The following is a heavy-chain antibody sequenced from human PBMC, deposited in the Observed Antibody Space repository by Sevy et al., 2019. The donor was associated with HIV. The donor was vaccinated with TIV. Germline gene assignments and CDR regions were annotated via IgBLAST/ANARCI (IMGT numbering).Heavy chain of an antibody. CDR2: ISAYNGNT. Sequence: ASVKVSCKASGYTFTSYGISWVRQAPGQGLEWMGWISAYNGNTNYAQKLQGRVTMTIDTSTSTAYMELRSLRSDDTAVYYCARLVYCSSTSCPYYYYMDVWGKGTTVTVSS. D-gene: IGHD2-2*01. J-gene: IGHJ6*03. V-gene: IGHV1-18*01. CDR3: ARLVYCSSTSCPYYYYMDV. CDR1: GYTFTSYG.